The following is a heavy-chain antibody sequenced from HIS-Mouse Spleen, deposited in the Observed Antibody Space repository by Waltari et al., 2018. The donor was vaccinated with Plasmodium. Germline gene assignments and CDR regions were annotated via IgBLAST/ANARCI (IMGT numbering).Heavy chain of an antibody. Sequence: GFTFSSYGMHWVRQAPGKGLEWVAVIWYDGSNKYYADSVKGRFTISRDNSKNTLYLQMNSLRAEDTAVYYCAKEQGITMVRGSPAYFDYWGQGTLVTVSS. CDR2: IWYDGSNK. CDR1: GFTFSSYG. V-gene: IGHV3-33*06. CDR3: AKEQGITMVRGSPAYFDY. J-gene: IGHJ4*02. D-gene: IGHD3-10*01.